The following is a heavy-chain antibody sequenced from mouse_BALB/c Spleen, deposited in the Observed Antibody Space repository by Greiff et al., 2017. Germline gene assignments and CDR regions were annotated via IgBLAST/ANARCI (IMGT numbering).Heavy chain of an antibody. D-gene: IGHD2-1*01. CDR1: GFTFSDYY. J-gene: IGHJ4*01. V-gene: IGHV5-4*02. CDR3: ARNGNSYYYAMDY. CDR2: ISDGGSYT. Sequence: EVQLVASGGGLVKPGGSLKLSCAASGFTFSDYYMYWVRQTPEKRLEWVATISDGGSYTYYPDSVKGRFTISRDNAKNNLYLQMSSLKSEDTAMYYCARNGNSYYYAMDYWGQGTSVTVSS.